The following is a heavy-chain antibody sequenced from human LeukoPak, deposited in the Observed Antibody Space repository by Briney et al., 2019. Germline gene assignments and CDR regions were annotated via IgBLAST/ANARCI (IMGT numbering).Heavy chain of an antibody. Sequence: PSETLSLTCTVSGYSISSGYYWGWIRQPPGKGLEWIGSIYHSGSTYYNPSLKSRVTISVDTSKNQFSLKLSSVTAADTAVYYCAREWQLRGTNWFDPWGQGTLVTVSS. V-gene: IGHV4-38-2*02. J-gene: IGHJ5*02. D-gene: IGHD6-13*01. CDR2: IYHSGST. CDR1: GYSISSGYY. CDR3: AREWQLRGTNWFDP.